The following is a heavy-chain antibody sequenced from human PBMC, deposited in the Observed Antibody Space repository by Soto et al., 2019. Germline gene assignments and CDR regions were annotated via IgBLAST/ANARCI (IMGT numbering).Heavy chain of an antibody. CDR3: GRGPSPRAPAGGTPYYYAMDV. Sequence: ASVKVSCKASGYDFTAYDINWVRQASGQGLEWMGWMNPINGATGSARRFQGRVSMTRNTATNTAYLELTSLRSDDTAVYYCGRGPSPRAPAGGTPYYYAMDVWGQGTTATVSS. J-gene: IGHJ6*02. D-gene: IGHD6-13*01. CDR1: GYDFTAYD. V-gene: IGHV1-8*02. CDR2: MNPINGAT.